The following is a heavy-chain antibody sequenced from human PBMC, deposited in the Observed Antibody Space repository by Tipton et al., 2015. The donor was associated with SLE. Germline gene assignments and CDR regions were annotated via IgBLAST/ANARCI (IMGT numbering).Heavy chain of an antibody. J-gene: IGHJ4*02. V-gene: IGHV4-39*07. CDR3: ARPAGYSSSWYYY. CDR2: IYYSGST. Sequence: TLSLTCTVSGGSISSSSFYWCWIRQPPGKGLEWIGGIYYSGSTYYNQSLKSRVTISVDTSKNQFSLKLSSVTAADTSVYYCARPAGYSSSWYYYWGQGTLVTVSS. D-gene: IGHD6-13*01. CDR1: GGSISSSSFY.